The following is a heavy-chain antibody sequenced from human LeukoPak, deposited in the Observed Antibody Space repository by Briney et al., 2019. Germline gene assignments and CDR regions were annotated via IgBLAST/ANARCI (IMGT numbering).Heavy chain of an antibody. CDR2: IYPSGST. J-gene: IGHJ3*02. CDR1: GASINSYY. CDR3: ARDALWFGESDAFDI. V-gene: IGHV4-4*07. D-gene: IGHD3-10*01. Sequence: SETLSLTFTVSGASINSYYWTSVRHPAGKWREWVGRIYPSGSTNYNPSLKSRVTMSVDTSKTQFSLKLSSVTAADTAVYYCARDALWFGESDAFDIWGQGTMVTVSS.